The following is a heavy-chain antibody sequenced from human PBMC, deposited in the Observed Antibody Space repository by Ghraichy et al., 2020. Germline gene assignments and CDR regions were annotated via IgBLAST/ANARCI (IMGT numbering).Heavy chain of an antibody. CDR2: ISAYNGNT. CDR1: GYTFTSYG. J-gene: IGHJ6*02. V-gene: IGHV1-18*01. CDR3: ARISTVTTDYYYYYGMDV. Sequence: ASVKVSCKASGYTFTSYGISWVRQAPGQGLEWMGWISAYNGNTNYAQKLQGRVTMTTDTSTSTAYMELRSLRSDDTAVYYCARISTVTTDYYYYYGMDVWGQGTTVTVSS. D-gene: IGHD4-17*01.